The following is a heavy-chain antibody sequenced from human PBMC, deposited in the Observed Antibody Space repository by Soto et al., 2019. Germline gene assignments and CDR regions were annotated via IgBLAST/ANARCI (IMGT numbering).Heavy chain of an antibody. J-gene: IGHJ5*02. V-gene: IGHV1-18*01. CDR1: GYTFTSYG. Sequence: GASVKVSCKASGYTFTSYGISWVRQAPGQGLEWMGWINAYNGNTNYAQKLQGRVTMTTDASTSTAYMELRSLRSDDTAVYYCARVPLSGSSSGWFDPWGQGTLVTVSS. CDR2: INAYNGNT. D-gene: IGHD1-26*01. CDR3: ARVPLSGSSSGWFDP.